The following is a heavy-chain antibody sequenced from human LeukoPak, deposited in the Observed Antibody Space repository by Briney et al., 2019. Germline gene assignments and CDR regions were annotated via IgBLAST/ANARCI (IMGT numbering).Heavy chain of an antibody. J-gene: IGHJ4*02. CDR3: ARVGTEDYGDLYY. Sequence: GGSLRLSCAASGFTFSSYSMNWVRQAPGKGLEWVSSISSSSSYIYYADSVKGRFTISRDNAKNSLYLQMNGLRAEDTAVYYCARVGTEDYGDLYYWGQGTLVTVSS. V-gene: IGHV3-21*01. CDR1: GFTFSSYS. CDR2: ISSSSSYI. D-gene: IGHD4-17*01.